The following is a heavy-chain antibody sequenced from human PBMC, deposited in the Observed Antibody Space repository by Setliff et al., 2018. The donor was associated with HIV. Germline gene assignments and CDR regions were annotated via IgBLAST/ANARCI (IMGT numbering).Heavy chain of an antibody. CDR3: ARGSRGYSYAYYYYYMDV. J-gene: IGHJ6*03. D-gene: IGHD5-18*01. Sequence: SETLSLTCTVSGGSINIGSHYWGWIRQPPGKGLEWIGYIYYTGSTNYNPSLKSRVTISVDTSKNQFSLKLSSVTAADTAVYYCARGSRGYSYAYYYYYMDVWGKGTTVTVSS. V-gene: IGHV4-61*01. CDR2: IYYTGST. CDR1: GGSINIGSHY.